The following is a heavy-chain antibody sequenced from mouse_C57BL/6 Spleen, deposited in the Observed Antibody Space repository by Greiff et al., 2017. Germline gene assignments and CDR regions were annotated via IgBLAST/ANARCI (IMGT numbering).Heavy chain of an antibody. CDR1: GFTFSSYT. D-gene: IGHD2-4*01. J-gene: IGHJ2*01. V-gene: IGHV5-9*01. CDR2: ISGGGGNT. CDR3: ARLLSSLIFDY. Sequence: EVNVVESGGGLVKPGGSLKLSCAASGFTFSSYTMSWVRQTPEKRLEWVATISGGGGNTYYPDSVKGRCTISRDNAKNTLYLQMSSLRSEDTALYYCARLLSSLIFDYWGQGTTLTVSS.